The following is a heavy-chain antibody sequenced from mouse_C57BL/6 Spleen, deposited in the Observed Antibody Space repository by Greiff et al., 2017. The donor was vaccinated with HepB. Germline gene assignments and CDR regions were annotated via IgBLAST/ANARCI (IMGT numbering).Heavy chain of an antibody. Sequence: QVQLQQPGAELVKPGASVKLSCKASGYTFTSYWMQWVKQRPGQGLEWIGEIDPSDSYTNYNQKFKGKATLTVDTSSSTAYMQLSSLTSEDSAVYYCARLRWLLPSDYWGQGTTLTVSS. CDR2: IDPSDSYT. CDR3: ARLRWLLPSDY. J-gene: IGHJ2*01. CDR1: GYTFTSYW. V-gene: IGHV1-50*01. D-gene: IGHD2-3*01.